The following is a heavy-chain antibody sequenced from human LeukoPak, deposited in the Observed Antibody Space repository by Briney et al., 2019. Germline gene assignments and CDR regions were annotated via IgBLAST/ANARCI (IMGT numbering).Heavy chain of an antibody. V-gene: IGHV1-69*13. J-gene: IGHJ6*03. Sequence: VASVKVSCKASGYTFTSYDINWVRQAPGQGLEWMGGIIPIFGTANYAQKFQGRVTITADESTSTAYMELSSLRSEDTAVYYCARGGDMYYYDSSGYKANYYYYYYMDVWGKGTTVTISS. CDR2: IIPIFGTA. CDR3: ARGGDMYYYDSSGYKANYYYYYYMDV. D-gene: IGHD3-22*01. CDR1: GYTFTSYD.